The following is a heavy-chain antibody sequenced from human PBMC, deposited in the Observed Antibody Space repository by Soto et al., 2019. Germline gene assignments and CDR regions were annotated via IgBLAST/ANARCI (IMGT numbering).Heavy chain of an antibody. CDR1: GYTFTSYD. CDR2: MNPNSGNT. V-gene: IGHV1-8*01. D-gene: IGHD3-3*01. J-gene: IGHJ5*02. Sequence: GASVKVSCKASGYTFTSYDINWVRQATGQGLEWMGWMNPNSGNTGYAQKFQGRVTMTRNTSISTAYMELSSLRSEDTAAYYCAREPPRGDFWSGYSTGNWFDLWGQGILVTVSS. CDR3: AREPPRGDFWSGYSTGNWFDL.